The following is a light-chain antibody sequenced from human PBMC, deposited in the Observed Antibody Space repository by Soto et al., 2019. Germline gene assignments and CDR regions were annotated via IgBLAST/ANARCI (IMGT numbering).Light chain of an antibody. J-gene: IGKJ1*01. CDR3: QQRNSRPPT. CDR1: QRVINNY. CDR2: GAS. Sequence: DTVSTLPPRSLIQYPGERAPLSRGARQRVINNYLAWYQQKPGQAPRLLIFGASSMATGIPERFSGSRSGTDFTLTISSLEPEDFAAYYCQQRNSRPPTFGQGTKVDIK. V-gene: IGKV3D-20*02.